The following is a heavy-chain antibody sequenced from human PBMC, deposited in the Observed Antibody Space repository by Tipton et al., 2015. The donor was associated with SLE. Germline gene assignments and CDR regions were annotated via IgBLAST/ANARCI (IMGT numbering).Heavy chain of an antibody. D-gene: IGHD2-21*01. J-gene: IGHJ3*02. V-gene: IGHV4-39*01. CDR3: ARLWVVANYAFDM. CDR2: IFYSGTS. CDR1: GASIRSTGYY. Sequence: TLSLTCTVSGASIRSTGYYWGWIRQPPGKGLEWIGNIFYSGTSYYNPSLRSLLTMSVDTSNNQFSLQLSSVTAAVTAVYHCARLWVVANYAFDMWGQGTTVTVSS.